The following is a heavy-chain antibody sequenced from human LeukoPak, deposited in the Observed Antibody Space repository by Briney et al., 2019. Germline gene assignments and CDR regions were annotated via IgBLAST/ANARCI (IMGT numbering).Heavy chain of an antibody. CDR1: GFSFSNYW. J-gene: IGHJ4*02. Sequence: GGSLRLSCAASGFSFSNYWMSWVRQAPGKGLEWVANIKQDGSETYYGDSVKGRFTISRDNAKNSLYLQMNSLRAEDTALYYCASTLKRDYWGQGTLVTVSS. D-gene: IGHD4/OR15-4a*01. CDR3: ASTLKRDY. CDR2: IKQDGSET. V-gene: IGHV3-7*01.